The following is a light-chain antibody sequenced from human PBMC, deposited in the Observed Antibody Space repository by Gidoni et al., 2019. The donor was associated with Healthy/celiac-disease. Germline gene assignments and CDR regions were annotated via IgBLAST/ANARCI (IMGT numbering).Light chain of an antibody. CDR1: QSISSD. J-gene: IGKJ1*01. Sequence: DIQMTQSPSSLSASVGDRVTITCRASQSISSDLNWYQQKPGKAPKLLIYAASSLQSGVPSRFSGSGSGTDFTLTISSLQPEDFATYYCQQSYSVRAFGQGTKVEIK. V-gene: IGKV1-39*01. CDR2: AAS. CDR3: QQSYSVRA.